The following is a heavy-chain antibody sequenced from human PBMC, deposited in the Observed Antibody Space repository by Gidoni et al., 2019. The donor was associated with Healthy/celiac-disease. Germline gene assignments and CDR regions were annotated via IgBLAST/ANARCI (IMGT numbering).Heavy chain of an antibody. D-gene: IGHD3-22*01. CDR3: ARNSITMIVVGDDAFDI. CDR2: ISSSSSYI. CDR1: GFPFSRYS. V-gene: IGHV3-21*01. Sequence: EVQLVESGGGLVKPGGSLRLSCAASGFPFSRYSMNWVRQAPGKGLAWVSSISSSSSYIYYADSVKGRFTISRDNAKNSLYLQMNSLRAEDTAVYYCARNSITMIVVGDDAFDIWGQGTMGTVSS. J-gene: IGHJ3*02.